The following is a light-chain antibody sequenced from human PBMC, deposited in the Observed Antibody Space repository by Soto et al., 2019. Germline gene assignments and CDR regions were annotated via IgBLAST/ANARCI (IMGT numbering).Light chain of an antibody. V-gene: IGLV1-40*01. CDR2: GNN. J-gene: IGLJ3*02. CDR1: SSNIGAGYD. Sequence: QSVLTQPPSVSGAPGQRVTISSTGSSSNIGAGYDVHWYQQLPGTAPKLLIYGNNNRPSGVPAQFSASKSGTSASLAITGLQAADEADYYCQSYDISLSAWVFGGGTKLTVL. CDR3: QSYDISLSAWV.